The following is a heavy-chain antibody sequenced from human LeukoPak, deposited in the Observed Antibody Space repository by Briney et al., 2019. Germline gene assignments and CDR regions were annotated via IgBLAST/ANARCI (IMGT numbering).Heavy chain of an antibody. J-gene: IGHJ4*02. CDR1: GYTFSSYY. CDR2: INPNGGST. D-gene: IGHD1-14*01. CDR3: ARQSVRPGASPLFDY. Sequence: GASVKVSCKASGYTFSSYYMHWVRQAPGQGLEWMGIINPNGGSTTYAQKFQGRVTVTSDTSTSTGYMELSSLRSEDTAVYYCARQSVRPGASPLFDYWGQGTLVTVSS. V-gene: IGHV1-46*01.